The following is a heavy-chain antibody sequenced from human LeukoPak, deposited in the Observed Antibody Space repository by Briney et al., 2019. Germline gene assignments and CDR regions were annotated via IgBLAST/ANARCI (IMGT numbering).Heavy chain of an antibody. Sequence: GGSLRLSCAASGFTFSIYAMNWIRRAPGKGLEWVSYIHGSSTFISYADSVKGRFTISRDNAKNSLYLQMNSLRVEDTAVYYCARSISYYYDSSGYYADYWGQGTLVTVSS. CDR1: GFTFSIYA. J-gene: IGHJ4*02. CDR3: ARSISYYYDSSGYYADY. V-gene: IGHV3-48*01. CDR2: IHGSSTFI. D-gene: IGHD3-22*01.